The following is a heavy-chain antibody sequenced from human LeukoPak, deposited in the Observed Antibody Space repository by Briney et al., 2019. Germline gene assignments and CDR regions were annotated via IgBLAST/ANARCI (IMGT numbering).Heavy chain of an antibody. V-gene: IGHV3-21*01. D-gene: IGHD6-6*01. J-gene: IGHJ4*02. CDR2: ISISSSYI. CDR1: GFTFSSYS. CDR3: ARDAGLSSSSDY. Sequence: GGSLRLSCAASGFTFSSYSMNWVRQAPGKGLEWVSSISISSSYIYYADSVKGRFTISRDNAKNSLYLQMNSLRAEDTAVYYCARDAGLSSSSDYWGQGTLVTVSS.